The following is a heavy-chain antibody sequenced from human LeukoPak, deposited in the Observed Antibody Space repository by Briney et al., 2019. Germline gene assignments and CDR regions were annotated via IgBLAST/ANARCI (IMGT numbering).Heavy chain of an antibody. Sequence: PSETLSLTCAVYGGSFSGYYWSWIRQPPGKGLEWIGEINHSGSTNYNPSLKSRLTISVDTSKNQFSLKLSSVTAADTAVYYCARAPKHTNSWYYFDYWGQGTLVSVSS. CDR1: GGSFSGYY. J-gene: IGHJ4*02. D-gene: IGHD2-2*01. V-gene: IGHV4-34*09. CDR3: ARAPKHTNSWYYFDY. CDR2: INHSGST.